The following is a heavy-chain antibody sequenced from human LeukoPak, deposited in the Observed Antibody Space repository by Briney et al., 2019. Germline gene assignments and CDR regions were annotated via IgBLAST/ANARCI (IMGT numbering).Heavy chain of an antibody. CDR3: ARNPADFWSGYYDY. D-gene: IGHD3-3*01. CDR1: GFTFSSYA. J-gene: IGHJ4*02. V-gene: IGHV3-30-3*01. Sequence: PGGSLRLSCAASGFTFSSYAMHWVRQAPGKGLEWVAVISYDGSNKYYADSVKGRFTISRDNSKNTLYLQMNSLRAEDTAVYYCARNPADFWSGYYDYWGQGTLVTVSS. CDR2: ISYDGSNK.